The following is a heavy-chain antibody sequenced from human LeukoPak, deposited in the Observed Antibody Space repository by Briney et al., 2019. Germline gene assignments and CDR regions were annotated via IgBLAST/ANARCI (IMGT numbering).Heavy chain of an antibody. Sequence: GGSLRLSCAASGFTFSSYEMNWVRQAPGKGLEWASYISSSGSTIYYADSVKGRFTISRDNAKNSLYLQMNSLRAEDTAVYYCASEDTAMVAVDYWGQGTLVTVSS. CDR2: ISSSGSTI. CDR1: GFTFSSYE. V-gene: IGHV3-48*03. J-gene: IGHJ4*02. CDR3: ASEDTAMVAVDY. D-gene: IGHD5-18*01.